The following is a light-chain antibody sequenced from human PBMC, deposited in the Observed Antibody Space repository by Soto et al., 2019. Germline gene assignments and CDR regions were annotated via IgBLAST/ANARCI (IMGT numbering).Light chain of an antibody. CDR2: STS. Sequence: QSVLTQPPSASGTPGQIVAISCSGSSSNIGSNTVTWYQQLPGTAPKLLIYSTSQRSSGVPGRFSGSKSGASASLSISGLQSEDEADYYCAAWDDRLYVYVFGTGIKFTGL. CDR3: AAWDDRLYVYV. V-gene: IGLV1-44*01. CDR1: SSNIGSNT. J-gene: IGLJ1*01.